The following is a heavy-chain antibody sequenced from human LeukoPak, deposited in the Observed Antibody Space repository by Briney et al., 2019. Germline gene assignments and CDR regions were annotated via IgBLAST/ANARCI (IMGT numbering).Heavy chain of an antibody. Sequence: GGSLRLSCAASGFTFDDYAMHWVRHVPGTGQEWVSRINRNSGRIGNADSVKGRFTISRDNAKNSLYLQMNRLRAEDTALYYCAKGAVVVTATLGYLDCWGQGTLVTVSS. D-gene: IGHD2-21*02. CDR2: INRNSGRI. V-gene: IGHV3-9*01. J-gene: IGHJ4*02. CDR3: AKGAVVVTATLGYLDC. CDR1: GFTFDDYA.